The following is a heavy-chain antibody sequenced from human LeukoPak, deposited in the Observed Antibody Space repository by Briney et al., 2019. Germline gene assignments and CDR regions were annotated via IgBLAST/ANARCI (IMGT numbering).Heavy chain of an antibody. CDR1: GFTFSSYA. CDR2: ISSSGGST. J-gene: IGHJ4*02. V-gene: IGHV3-64D*06. D-gene: IGHD5-18*01. Sequence: GGSLRPSCSASGFTFSSYAMHGVRQAPGKGLEYVSAISSSGGSTYYADSVKGRFTISRDNSKNTLYLQMSSLRAEDTAVYYCVKDGDTAMVTFDYWGQGTLVTVSS. CDR3: VKDGDTAMVTFDY.